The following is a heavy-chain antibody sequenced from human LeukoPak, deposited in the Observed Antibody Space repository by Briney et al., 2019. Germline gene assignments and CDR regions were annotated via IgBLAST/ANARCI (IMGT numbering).Heavy chain of an antibody. CDR2: IYYSGST. J-gene: IGHJ4*02. CDR3: ASHLGPFGSYFFDH. CDR1: GGSISSYY. D-gene: IGHD1-26*01. V-gene: IGHV4-59*08. Sequence: SETLSLTCTVSGGSISSYYWSWIRQPPGKGLEWIGYIYYSGSTNYNPSLKSRVTISLDTSKNQFSLNLNSVTAADTAVYYCASHLGPFGSYFFDHWGRGTLVTVSS.